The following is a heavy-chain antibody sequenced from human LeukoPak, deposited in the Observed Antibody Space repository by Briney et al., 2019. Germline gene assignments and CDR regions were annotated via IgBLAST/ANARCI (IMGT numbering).Heavy chain of an antibody. J-gene: IGHJ4*02. Sequence: PGGSLRHSCAASGFTFSSYGMHWVRQAPGKGLEWVAVIWYDGSNKYYADSVKGRFTISRDNSKNTLYLQMNSLRAEDTAVYYCARAPTGDMAIDYWGQGTLVTVSS. CDR2: IWYDGSNK. V-gene: IGHV3-33*01. CDR3: ARAPTGDMAIDY. D-gene: IGHD5-24*01. CDR1: GFTFSSYG.